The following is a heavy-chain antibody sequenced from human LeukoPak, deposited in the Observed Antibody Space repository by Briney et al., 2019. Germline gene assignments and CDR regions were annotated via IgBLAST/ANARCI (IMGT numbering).Heavy chain of an antibody. V-gene: IGHV1-69*06. Sequence: GASVKVSCKASGGTFSSYAISWVRQAPGQGLEWMGGIIPIFGTANYAQKFQGRVTITADKSTSTAYMELSSLRSEDTAVHYCARDLKLSYYYYMDVWGKGTTVTVSS. D-gene: IGHD2/OR15-2a*01. CDR2: IIPIFGTA. J-gene: IGHJ6*03. CDR1: GGTFSSYA. CDR3: ARDLKLSYYYYMDV.